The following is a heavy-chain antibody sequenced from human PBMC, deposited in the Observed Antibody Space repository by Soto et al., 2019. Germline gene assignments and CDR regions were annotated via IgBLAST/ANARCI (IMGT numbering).Heavy chain of an antibody. J-gene: IGHJ5*01. CDR1: GFTFSRYG. D-gene: IGHD2-2*01. V-gene: IGHV3-21*01. Sequence: GGSLRLSCAASGFTFSRYGMNWVRQAPGKGLEWVSSISSSTSYVYYADSVKGRFSVSRDNAKKILYLEMYALRTEDTAVYYCARDPLEGRVGNWFESWGQGTLVTVSS. CDR2: ISSSTSYV. CDR3: ARDPLEGRVGNWFES.